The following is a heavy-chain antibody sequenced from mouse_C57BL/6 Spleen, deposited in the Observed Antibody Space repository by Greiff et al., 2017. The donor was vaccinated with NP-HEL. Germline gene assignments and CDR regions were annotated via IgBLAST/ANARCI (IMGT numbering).Heavy chain of an antibody. J-gene: IGHJ1*03. CDR1: EYEFPSHD. Sequence: EVQVVESGGGLVQPGESLKLSCESNEYEFPSHDMSWVRKTPEKRLELVAAINSDGGSTYYPDTMERRFIIYRDNTKKTLYLQMRSLRSEDTALYYCARHGKSDYSNFWYFDVWGTGTTVTVSS. D-gene: IGHD2-5*01. V-gene: IGHV5-2*01. CDR3: ARHGKSDYSNFWYFDV. CDR2: INSDGGST.